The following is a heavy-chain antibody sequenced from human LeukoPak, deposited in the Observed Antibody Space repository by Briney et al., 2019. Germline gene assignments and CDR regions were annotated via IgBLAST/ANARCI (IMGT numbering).Heavy chain of an antibody. V-gene: IGHV3-23*01. Sequence: GGSLRLSCAASGFTFSSYAMSWVRQAPGKGLEWVSAISGSGGSTYYADSVKGRFTISRDNSKNTLHLQMNSLRAEDTAVYYCAKDLDSTGVWDYWGQGTLVTVSS. J-gene: IGHJ4*02. CDR1: GFTFSSYA. CDR3: AKDLDSTGVWDY. CDR2: ISGSGGST. D-gene: IGHD3-22*01.